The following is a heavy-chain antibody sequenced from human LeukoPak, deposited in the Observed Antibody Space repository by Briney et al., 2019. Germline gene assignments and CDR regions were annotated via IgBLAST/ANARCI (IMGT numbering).Heavy chain of an antibody. V-gene: IGHV3-23*01. CDR1: GFTFSSYA. CDR3: XKGLGGYYYDSSGYFDY. D-gene: IGHD3-22*01. Sequence: PGGSLRLSCAASGFTFSSYAMSWVRQAPGKGPEWVSAISGSGGSTYYADSVKGRFTISRDNSKNTLYLQMNSLRAEDTAVYYCXKGLGGYYYDSSGYFDYWGQGTWSPSPQ. J-gene: IGHJ4*02. CDR2: ISGSGGST.